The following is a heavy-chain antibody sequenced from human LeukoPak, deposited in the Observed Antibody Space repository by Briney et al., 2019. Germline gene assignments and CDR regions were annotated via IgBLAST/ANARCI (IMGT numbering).Heavy chain of an antibody. V-gene: IGHV3-30*02. Sequence: GGSLRLSCAASGFTFSSYGVHWVRQAPGKGLEWVAFIRYDGSNKYYADSVKGRFTISRDNSKNTLYLQMNSLRAEDTAVYYCAKDGTSSSAVPYYYYYYMDVWGKGTTVTISS. CDR1: GFTFSSYG. CDR3: AKDGTSSSAVPYYYYYYMDV. J-gene: IGHJ6*03. D-gene: IGHD6-13*01. CDR2: IRYDGSNK.